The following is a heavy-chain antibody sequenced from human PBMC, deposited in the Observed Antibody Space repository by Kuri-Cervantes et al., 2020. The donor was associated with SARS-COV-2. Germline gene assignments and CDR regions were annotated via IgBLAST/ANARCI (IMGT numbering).Heavy chain of an antibody. V-gene: IGHV1-18*01. D-gene: IGHD4-11*01. Sequence: ASVKVSCKASGYTFTSYGISWVRQAPGQGLEWMGWISAYNGNTNYAQKLQGRVTMTTDTSTSTAYMELRSLRSDDTAVYYCARVAPYSRTNDAFHIWGQGTMVTVSS. CDR1: GYTFTSYG. J-gene: IGHJ3*02. CDR2: ISAYNGNT. CDR3: ARVAPYSRTNDAFHI.